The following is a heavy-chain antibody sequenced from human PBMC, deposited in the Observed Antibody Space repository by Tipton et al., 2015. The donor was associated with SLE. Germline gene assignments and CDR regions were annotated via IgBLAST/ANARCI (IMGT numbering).Heavy chain of an antibody. Sequence: TLSLTCTVSGGYIRRGSYYWSWIRQPAGKGLEWNGRIYISGSTNYNPSLKSRVTISVHTSKNQFSLKLSSVTAADTAVYYCARRGSSFDYWGQGTLVTVSS. CDR2: IYISGST. D-gene: IGHD3-10*01. CDR3: ARRGSSFDY. J-gene: IGHJ4*02. V-gene: IGHV4-61*02. CDR1: GGYIRRGSYY.